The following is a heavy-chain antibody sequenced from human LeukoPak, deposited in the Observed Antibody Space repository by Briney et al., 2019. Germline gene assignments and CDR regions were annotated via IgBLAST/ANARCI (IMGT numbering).Heavy chain of an antibody. J-gene: IGHJ4*02. CDR1: GYSFTTYW. V-gene: IGHV5-51*01. Sequence: KISCKGSGYSFTTYWIGWVRQMPGEGLEWMGIIYPGDSDTRYSPSFQGQVTISVDKSISTANLQWSSLKASDTAMYYCARVSAVAGQGCDYCGQGTLVTVSS. D-gene: IGHD6-19*01. CDR3: ARVSAVAGQGCDY. CDR2: IYPGDSDT.